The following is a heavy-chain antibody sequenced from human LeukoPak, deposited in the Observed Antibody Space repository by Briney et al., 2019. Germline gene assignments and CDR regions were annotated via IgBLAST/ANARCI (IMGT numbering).Heavy chain of an antibody. J-gene: IGHJ2*01. Sequence: ASVKVSCKASGGTFSSYAISWVRQAPGQGLEWMGRIIPILGIANYAQKFQGRVTITADKSTSTAYMELSSLRSEDTAVYYCARAPTGYGGNSWYFDLWGRGTLVTVSS. CDR3: ARAPTGYGGNSWYFDL. D-gene: IGHD4-23*01. CDR1: GGTFSSYA. CDR2: IIPILGIA. V-gene: IGHV1-69*04.